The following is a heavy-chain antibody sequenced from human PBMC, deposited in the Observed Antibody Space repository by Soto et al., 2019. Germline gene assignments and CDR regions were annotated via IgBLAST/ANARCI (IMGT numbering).Heavy chain of an antibody. CDR2: MNPNSGNT. D-gene: IGHD4-4*01. CDR1: GYTFTSYD. V-gene: IGHV1-8*01. Sequence: QVQLVQSGAEVKKPGASVKVSCKASGYTFTSYDINGVRQATGQGLEGLGWMNPNSGNTGNQQKFKGSVTMTRNTSISTAYMELSSLRFEDTAVYYCARSPPRVERNNYAGGWFDPWGQGTLVTVSS. CDR3: ARSPPRVERNNYAGGWFDP. J-gene: IGHJ5*02.